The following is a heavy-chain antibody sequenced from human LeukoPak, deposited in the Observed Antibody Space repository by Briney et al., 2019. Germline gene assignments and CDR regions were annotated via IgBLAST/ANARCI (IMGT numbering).Heavy chain of an antibody. J-gene: IGHJ5*02. CDR3: ARDLSHNYDFWSGYYKPYWFDP. V-gene: IGHV1-46*01. CDR1: GYTFTSYY. CDR2: INPSGGST. Sequence: ASVKVSCKASGYTFTSYYMHWVRQAPGQGLEWMGIINPSGGSTSYAQKFQGRVTMTRDTSTSTVYMELSSLRSEDTAVYYCARDLSHNYDFWSGYYKPYWFDPWGQGTLVTVSS. D-gene: IGHD3-3*01.